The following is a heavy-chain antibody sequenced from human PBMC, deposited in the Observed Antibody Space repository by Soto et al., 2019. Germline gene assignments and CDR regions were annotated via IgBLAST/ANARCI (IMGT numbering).Heavy chain of an antibody. CDR1: GGTFSSYA. Sequence: NVSCKASGGTFSSYAIGWVRQAPGQGLEWMGGIIPIFGTANYAQKFQGRVTITADESTSTAYMELSSLRSEDTAVYYCARGIQLWLLAFDIWGQGTMVTVSS. CDR2: IIPIFGTA. J-gene: IGHJ3*02. CDR3: ARGIQLWLLAFDI. V-gene: IGHV1-69*01. D-gene: IGHD5-18*01.